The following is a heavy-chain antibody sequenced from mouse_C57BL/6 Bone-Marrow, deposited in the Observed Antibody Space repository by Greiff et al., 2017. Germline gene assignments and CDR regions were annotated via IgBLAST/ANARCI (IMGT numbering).Heavy chain of an antibody. V-gene: IGHV1-50*01. CDR1: GYTFTSYW. CDR2: IDPSDSYT. CDR3: SRTGTCDY. Sequence: QVQLQQPGAELVKPGASVKLSCKASGYTFTSYWMPWVKQRPGQGLEWIGEIDPSDSYTNYNQKFKGKATLTVDTSPSTAYMQLSSLTSEDSAVYYCSRTGTCDYWGQGTTLTVSS. D-gene: IGHD4-1*01. J-gene: IGHJ2*01.